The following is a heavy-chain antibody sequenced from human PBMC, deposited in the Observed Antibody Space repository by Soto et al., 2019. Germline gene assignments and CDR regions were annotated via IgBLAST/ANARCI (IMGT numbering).Heavy chain of an antibody. Sequence: SETLSLTCAVSGGSISSGGYSCSWIRQPPGKGLEWIGYIYHSVSTYYNPSLKSRVTISVDRSKNQFSLKLSSVTAADTAVYYCARGISRHVYLDYWGQGTLVTVSS. CDR2: IYHSVST. J-gene: IGHJ4*02. D-gene: IGHD1-20*01. CDR3: ARGISRHVYLDY. CDR1: GGSISSGGYS. V-gene: IGHV4-30-2*01.